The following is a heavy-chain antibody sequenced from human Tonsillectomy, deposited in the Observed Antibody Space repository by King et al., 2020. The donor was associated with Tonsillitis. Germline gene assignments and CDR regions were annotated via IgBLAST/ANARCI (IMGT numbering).Heavy chain of an antibody. CDR1: GGSISSSSYY. J-gene: IGHJ4*02. CDR2: IYYSGST. D-gene: IGHD3-9*01. CDR3: ARGGGYYDILTGYYIYYFDS. V-gene: IGHV4-39*01. Sequence: QLQESGPGLVKPSETLSLTCTVSGGSISSSSYYWGWIRQPPGKGLEWIGSIYYSGSTYYNPSLKSRVTISVDTSKNQFSLKLSSVTAADTAVYYCARGGGYYDILTGYYIYYFDSWGQGTLVTVSS.